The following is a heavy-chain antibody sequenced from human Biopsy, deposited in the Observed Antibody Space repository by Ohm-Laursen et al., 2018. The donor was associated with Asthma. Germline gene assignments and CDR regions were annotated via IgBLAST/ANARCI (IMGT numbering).Heavy chain of an antibody. J-gene: IGHJ4*02. Sequence: GSLRLSCAASGFIISDSYMSWIRQAPGKGLEWVASISSLSRYIYHATSLRGRFTISRDNAKRSLYLQMDSLRGDDTAVYYCSRDFTIGSGSPFHFWGRGTLVTVSS. CDR2: ISSLSRYI. V-gene: IGHV3-11*06. D-gene: IGHD3-10*01. CDR3: SRDFTIGSGSPFHF. CDR1: GFIISDSY.